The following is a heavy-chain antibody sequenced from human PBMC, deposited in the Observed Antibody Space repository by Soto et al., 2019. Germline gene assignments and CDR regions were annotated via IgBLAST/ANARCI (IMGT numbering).Heavy chain of an antibody. D-gene: IGHD2-15*01. Sequence: SVKVSCKASGGTFSSYAISWVRQAPGQGLEWMGGIIPIFGTANYAQKFQGRVTITADESTSTAYMELRSLRSEDTAVYYCAGYCSGGRCYEIGYYYYGMDVWGRGTTVTVSS. CDR1: GGTFSSYA. J-gene: IGHJ6*02. V-gene: IGHV1-69*13. CDR2: IIPIFGTA. CDR3: AGYCSGGRCYEIGYYYYGMDV.